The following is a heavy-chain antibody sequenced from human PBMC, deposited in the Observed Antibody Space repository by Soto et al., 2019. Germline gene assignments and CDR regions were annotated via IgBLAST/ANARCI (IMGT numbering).Heavy chain of an antibody. CDR2: ISSSSNAI. D-gene: IGHD6-19*01. V-gene: IGHV3-48*03. J-gene: IGHJ4*02. CDR1: GFTFSTYE. Sequence: GGSLRLSCAASGFTFSTYEMYWVRQAPGKGLEWVSYISSSSNAIYYGDSVKGRFTISIDNAKNSLHLRMSSLRAEDTAIYYCARGGSSGWFFLDYWGQGALVTVSS. CDR3: ARGGSSGWFFLDY.